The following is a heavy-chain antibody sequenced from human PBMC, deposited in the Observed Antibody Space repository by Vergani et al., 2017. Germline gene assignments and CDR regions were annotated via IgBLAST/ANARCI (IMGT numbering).Heavy chain of an antibody. Sequence: QLQLQESGPGLVKPSETLSLTCTVSGGSISSSSYYWGWIRQPPGKGLEWIGSIYYSGSTYYNPSLKRRVTISVDTSKNQFSLKLSSVTAADTAVYYCAREEAYYYDSGSYWGQGTLVTVSS. V-gene: IGHV4-39*02. CDR1: GGSISSSSYY. J-gene: IGHJ4*02. CDR2: IYYSGST. D-gene: IGHD3-22*01. CDR3: AREEAYYYDSGSY.